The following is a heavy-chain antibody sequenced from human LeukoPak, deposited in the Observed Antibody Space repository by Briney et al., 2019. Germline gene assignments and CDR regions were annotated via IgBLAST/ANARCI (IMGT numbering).Heavy chain of an antibody. D-gene: IGHD6-13*01. CDR2: INPNSGGT. J-gene: IGHJ4*02. CDR3: ASLVAAAGTGRNFDY. CDR1: GYTFTGYY. V-gene: IGHV1-2*02. Sequence: GASVKVSCKASGYTFTGYYMHWMRQAPGQGLEWMGWINPNSGGTNYAQKFQGRVTMTRDTSISTAYMELSRLRSDDTAVYYCASLVAAAGTGRNFDYWGQGTLVTVSS.